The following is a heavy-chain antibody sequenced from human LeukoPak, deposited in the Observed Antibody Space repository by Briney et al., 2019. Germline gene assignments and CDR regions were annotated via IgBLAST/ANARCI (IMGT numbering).Heavy chain of an antibody. CDR2: IWYDGSNK. CDR1: GFTFSSYG. D-gene: IGHD2-2*01. V-gene: IGHV3-33*06. J-gene: IGHJ6*03. Sequence: GGSLRLSCAASGFTFSSYGMHWVRQAPGKGLEWVAVIWYDGSNKYYADSVKGRFTISRDNSKNTLYLQMNSLRAEDTAVYYCAKAGIVVVPAASYYYYMDVWGKGTTVTVSS. CDR3: AKAGIVVVPAASYYYYMDV.